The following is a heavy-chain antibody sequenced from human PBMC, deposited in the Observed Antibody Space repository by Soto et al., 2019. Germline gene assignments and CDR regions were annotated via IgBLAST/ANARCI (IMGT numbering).Heavy chain of an antibody. Sequence: GASVKVSCKVSGYTLTELSMHWVRQAPGKGLEWMGGFDPEDGETIYAQRFQDRVTITADESTNTVYMELSSLRSEDTAVYFCASGIQLWLRRINNGYSGWGQGTLVTVSS. CDR1: GYTLTELS. V-gene: IGHV1-24*01. CDR2: FDPEDGET. D-gene: IGHD5-18*01. J-gene: IGHJ4*02. CDR3: ASGIQLWLRRINNGYSG.